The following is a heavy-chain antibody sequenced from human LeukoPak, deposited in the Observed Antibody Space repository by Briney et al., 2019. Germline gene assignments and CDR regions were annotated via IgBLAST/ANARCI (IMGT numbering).Heavy chain of an antibody. V-gene: IGHV3-23*01. J-gene: IGHJ4*02. CDR3: AKDQPMGELLTDDFDY. CDR2: ISGSGGST. CDR1: GFTFSSYA. Sequence: PGGSLRLSCAASGFTFSSYAMSWVRQAPGKGLEWVSAISGSGGSTYYADSVKGRFTICRDNSKNTLYLQMNSLRAEDTAVYYCAKDQPMGELLTDDFDYWGQGTLVTVSS. D-gene: IGHD1-26*01.